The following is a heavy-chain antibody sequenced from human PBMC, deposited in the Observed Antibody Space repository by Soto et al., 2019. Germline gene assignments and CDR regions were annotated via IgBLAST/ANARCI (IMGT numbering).Heavy chain of an antibody. D-gene: IGHD3-10*01. V-gene: IGHV1-69*02. CDR2: IIPILGIA. J-gene: IGHJ6*03. CDR3: ARGSPSGSLLLDYYNYMDV. Sequence: QVQLVQSGAEVKKPGSSVKVSCKASGGTFSSYTISWVRQAPGQGLEWMGRIIPILGIANYAQKFQGRVTITADKSTSTAYMERSSLRYEDTAVYYCARGSPSGSLLLDYYNYMDVWGKGTTVTVSS. CDR1: GGTFSSYT.